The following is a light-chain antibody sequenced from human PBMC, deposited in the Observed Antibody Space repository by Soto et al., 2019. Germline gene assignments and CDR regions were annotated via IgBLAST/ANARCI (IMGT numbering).Light chain of an antibody. J-gene: IGKJ1*01. Sequence: DIQMTQSPSTLSASVGDRVTITCRASQSISYWLAWYQQKSGKAPKVLIYDASSLESGVPSRFSGSGSGTEFTLTINSLQPDDLATYYCQQYNTYWTFGQGTKVDIK. CDR2: DAS. CDR1: QSISYW. CDR3: QQYNTYWT. V-gene: IGKV1-5*01.